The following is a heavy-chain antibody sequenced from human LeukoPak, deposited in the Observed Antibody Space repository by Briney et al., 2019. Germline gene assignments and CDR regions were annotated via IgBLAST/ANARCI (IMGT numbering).Heavy chain of an antibody. CDR1: GGSISSGGYY. V-gene: IGHV4-31*03. Sequence: PSETLSLTCTVSGGSISSGGYYWSWIRQHPGKSLEWIGYIYYSGSTYYNPSLKSRVTISVDTSKNQFSLKLSSVTAADTAVYYCARDDFWSGYRSGMDVWGQGTTVTVSS. CDR3: ARDDFWSGYRSGMDV. CDR2: IYYSGST. D-gene: IGHD3-3*01. J-gene: IGHJ6*02.